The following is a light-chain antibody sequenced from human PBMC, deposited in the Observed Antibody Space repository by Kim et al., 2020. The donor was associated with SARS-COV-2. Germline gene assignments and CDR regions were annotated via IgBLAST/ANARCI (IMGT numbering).Light chain of an antibody. Sequence: SYELTQPPSVSVSPGQTASITCSGDKLGEKYASWYQHKPGQSPVLVIYHDSDRPSGIPERFSGSNSGSTATLTISGAQAMDEADYYCQAWDSTTGVFGTGTKVTVL. J-gene: IGLJ1*01. V-gene: IGLV3-1*01. CDR2: HDS. CDR1: KLGEKY. CDR3: QAWDSTTGV.